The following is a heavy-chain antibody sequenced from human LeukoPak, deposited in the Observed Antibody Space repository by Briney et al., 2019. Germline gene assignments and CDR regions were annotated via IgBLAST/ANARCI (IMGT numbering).Heavy chain of an antibody. CDR3: ATTYSGYCSSTSCFDY. J-gene: IGHJ4*02. CDR2: VNPNSGNT. D-gene: IGHD2-2*01. CDR1: GYTFTSYD. Sequence: GASVKVSCKASGYTFTSYDINWVRQATGQGLEWMGWVNPNSGNTGYAQKFQGRVTMTRNTSISTAYMELSSLRSEDTAVYYCATTYSGYCSSTSCFDYWGRGTLVTVSS. V-gene: IGHV1-8*01.